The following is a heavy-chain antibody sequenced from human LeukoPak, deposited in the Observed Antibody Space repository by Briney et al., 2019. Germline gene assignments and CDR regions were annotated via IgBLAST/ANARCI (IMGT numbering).Heavy chain of an antibody. CDR2: ISGSGGST. V-gene: IGHV3-23*01. Sequence: GGSLRLSCAASGFTFSSYAMSWVRQAPGKGLEWVSAISGSGGSTYYADPVKGRFTISRDNSKNTLYLQMNSLRAEDTAVYYCAKDRTGYSSGWYEDYFDYWGQGTLVTVSS. D-gene: IGHD6-19*01. J-gene: IGHJ4*02. CDR1: GFTFSSYA. CDR3: AKDRTGYSSGWYEDYFDY.